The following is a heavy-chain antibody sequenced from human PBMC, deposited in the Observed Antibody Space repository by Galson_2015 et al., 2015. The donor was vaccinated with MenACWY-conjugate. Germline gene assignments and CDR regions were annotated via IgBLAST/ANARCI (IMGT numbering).Heavy chain of an antibody. Sequence: SVKVSCKASGYTFTSYGISWVRQAPGQGLEWMGWISAYSGNTNYAQNLQGRVTMTTDTSTSTAYMELRSLRSDDTAVYWCVRDVGIMVRGVIRPFDYWGQGTLVTVSS. CDR3: VRDVGIMVRGVIRPFDY. D-gene: IGHD3-10*01. V-gene: IGHV1-18*01. CDR1: GYTFTSYG. CDR2: ISAYSGNT. J-gene: IGHJ4*02.